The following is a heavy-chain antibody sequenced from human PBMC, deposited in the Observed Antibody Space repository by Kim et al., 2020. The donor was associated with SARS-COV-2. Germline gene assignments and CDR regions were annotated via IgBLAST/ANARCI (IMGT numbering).Heavy chain of an antibody. J-gene: IGHJ6*02. CDR3: ARDSYGSGYYYGMDV. Sequence: AQKFRGRVTSTRDTSTSTVYMELYSLRSEDTAVYYCARDSYGSGYYYGMDVWGQGTTVTVSS. V-gene: IGHV1-46*01. D-gene: IGHD3-10*01.